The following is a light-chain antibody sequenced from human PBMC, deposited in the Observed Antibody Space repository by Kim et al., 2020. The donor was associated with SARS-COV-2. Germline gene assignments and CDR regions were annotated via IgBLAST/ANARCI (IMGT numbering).Light chain of an antibody. CDR2: DAS. Sequence: IANRVNWYQHKPGKAPSLLIYDASSLEAGAPSRFSGTGFGTDFTFTIDSLQPEDIATYSCQQSDNLPYTFGLGTKVEIK. CDR3: QQSDNLPYT. V-gene: IGKV1-33*01. J-gene: IGKJ2*01. CDR1: IANR.